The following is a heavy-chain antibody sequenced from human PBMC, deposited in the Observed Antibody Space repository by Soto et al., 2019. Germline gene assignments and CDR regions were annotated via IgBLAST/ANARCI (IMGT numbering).Heavy chain of an antibody. CDR2: IGGSGGST. J-gene: IGHJ4*02. Sequence: DVQLLESGGGLVQPGGSLRLSCAASGFSFSSYAMSWVRQAPGQGLEWVSAIGGSGGSTSYADSVKARFTISRDNSRNTLFLQMDSLTAEDTAVYYCAKDGYSYGSVGYFDYWGQGTQVTVSS. CDR1: GFSFSSYA. D-gene: IGHD5-18*01. CDR3: AKDGYSYGSVGYFDY. V-gene: IGHV3-23*01.